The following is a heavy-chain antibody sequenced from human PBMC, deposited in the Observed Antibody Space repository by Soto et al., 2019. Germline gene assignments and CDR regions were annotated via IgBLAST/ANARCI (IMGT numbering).Heavy chain of an antibody. Sequence: EVQLVESGGGLVKPGGSLRLSCAASGFTFSSYSMNWVRQAPGKGLEWVSSISSSSSYIYYADSVKGRFTISRDNAKNSLYLKMNSLRAEDTAVYYCARERGGGYFDYWGQGTLVTVSS. CDR3: ARERGGGYFDY. V-gene: IGHV3-21*01. J-gene: IGHJ4*02. CDR2: ISSSSSYI. D-gene: IGHD3-16*01. CDR1: GFTFSSYS.